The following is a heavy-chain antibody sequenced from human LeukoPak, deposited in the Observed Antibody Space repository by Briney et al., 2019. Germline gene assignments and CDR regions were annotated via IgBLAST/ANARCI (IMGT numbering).Heavy chain of an antibody. Sequence: ASVKVSCKASGYIFTSYFMHWVRQAPGQGLEWMGGIIPIFGTANYAQKFQGRVTITADKSTSTAYMELSSLRSEDTAVYYCARAPSTGYCSGGSCYSGLGFWFDPWGQGTLVTVSS. CDR1: GYIFTSYF. CDR2: IIPIFGTA. V-gene: IGHV1-69*06. CDR3: ARAPSTGYCSGGSCYSGLGFWFDP. J-gene: IGHJ5*02. D-gene: IGHD2-15*01.